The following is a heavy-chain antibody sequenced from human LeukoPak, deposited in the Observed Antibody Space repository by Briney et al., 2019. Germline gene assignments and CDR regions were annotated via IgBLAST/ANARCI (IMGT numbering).Heavy chain of an antibody. CDR2: IIPIFGTA. CDR1: GGTFSSYA. CDR3: ASGVVPAAMNGMGY. D-gene: IGHD2-2*01. J-gene: IGHJ4*02. Sequence: SVKVSCXASGGTFSSYAISWVRQAPGQGLEWMGRIIPIFGTANYAQKFQGRVTITTDESTSTAYMELSSLRSEDMAVYYCASGVVPAAMNGMGYWGQGTLVTVSS. V-gene: IGHV1-69*05.